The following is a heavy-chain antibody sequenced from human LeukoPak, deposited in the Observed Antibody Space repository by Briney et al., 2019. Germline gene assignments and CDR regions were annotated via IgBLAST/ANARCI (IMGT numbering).Heavy chain of an antibody. V-gene: IGHV4-34*01. J-gene: IGHJ5*02. D-gene: IGHD6-13*01. CDR2: SNPSGST. CDR1: GASFSGYY. CDR3: ARGLRDSSSWYEFSWFDP. Sequence: SQTLSLTCALHGASFSGYYWGWIRPPPGKWREWIGESNPSGSTNYNPSLKSRVIISVDTSKNQLSLKLSSVTAADTAVYYCARGLRDSSSWYEFSWFDPWGQGTLVTVSS.